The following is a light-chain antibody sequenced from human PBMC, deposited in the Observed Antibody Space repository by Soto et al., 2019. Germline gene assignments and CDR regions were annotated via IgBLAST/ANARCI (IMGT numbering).Light chain of an antibody. J-gene: IGKJ1*01. CDR3: QQYNGFSRT. Sequence: DIQMTQSPSTLSGSVGDRVTITCRASQTISSWLAWYQQKPGKAPKLLIYKASSLETGVPPRFTGSGSGTEFTLTISSLQVDDFATYYCQQYNGFSRTFGQGTKVDIK. CDR2: KAS. CDR1: QTISSW. V-gene: IGKV1-5*03.